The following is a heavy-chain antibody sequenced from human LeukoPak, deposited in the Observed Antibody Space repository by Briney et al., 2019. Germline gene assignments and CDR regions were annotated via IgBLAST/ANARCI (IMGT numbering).Heavy chain of an antibody. CDR1: GFTFSTYW. CDR2: IMQDGSDK. V-gene: IGHV3-7*01. D-gene: IGHD6-19*01. J-gene: IGHJ4*02. CDR3: VRTRGWAYFDY. Sequence: GGSPRLSCAASGFTFSTYWMSWVRQAPGKGLEWVANIMQDGSDKYSVDSVRGRFTISRDNAKNSLYLQMDSLRAEDTAVYYCVRTRGWAYFDYWGQGTLVTVSS.